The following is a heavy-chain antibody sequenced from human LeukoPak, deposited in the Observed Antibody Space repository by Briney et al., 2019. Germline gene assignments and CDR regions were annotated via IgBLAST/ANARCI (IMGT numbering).Heavy chain of an antibody. CDR1: GGTFSSYA. Sequence: ASVKVSCKASGGTFSSYAISWVRQAPGQGLEWMGGIIPIFGTANYAQKFQGRVTITADESTSTAYMELSSLRSEDTAVYYCARDRVAARQWGHYYYMDVWGKGTTVTVSS. D-gene: IGHD6-6*01. CDR3: ARDRVAARQWGHYYYMDV. J-gene: IGHJ6*03. V-gene: IGHV1-69*01. CDR2: IIPIFGTA.